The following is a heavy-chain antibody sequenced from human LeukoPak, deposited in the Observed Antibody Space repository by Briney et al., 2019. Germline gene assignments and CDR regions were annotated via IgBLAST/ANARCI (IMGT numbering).Heavy chain of an antibody. V-gene: IGHV3-30*03. Sequence: GSLRLSCTASEFTFSSYGMHWVRQAPGKGLEWVAVISYDGSNKYYADSVKGRFTISRDNSKNTLYLQMNSLRAEDTAVYYCARDPGGYYDFWSGYYEGDAFDIWGQGTMVTVSS. CDR2: ISYDGSNK. CDR3: ARDPGGYYDFWSGYYEGDAFDI. D-gene: IGHD3-3*01. CDR1: EFTFSSYG. J-gene: IGHJ3*02.